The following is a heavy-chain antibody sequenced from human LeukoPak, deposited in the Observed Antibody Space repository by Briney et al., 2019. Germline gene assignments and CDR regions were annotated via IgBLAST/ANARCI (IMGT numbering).Heavy chain of an antibody. D-gene: IGHD6-13*01. CDR2: LYSGGPT. Sequence: PGGSLRLSCAASGFTVSSTYMSWVRQAPGKGLEWVSVLYSGGPTYYADSVKGRFTISRDNSKNTVYLQMNSLRAEDTAVYYCAKDSNYDYWGQGILVTVSS. CDR1: GFTVSSTY. V-gene: IGHV3-66*02. CDR3: AKDSNYDY. J-gene: IGHJ4*02.